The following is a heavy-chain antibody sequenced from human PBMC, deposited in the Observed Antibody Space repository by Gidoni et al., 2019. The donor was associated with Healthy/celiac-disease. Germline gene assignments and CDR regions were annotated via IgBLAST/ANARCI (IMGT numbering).Heavy chain of an antibody. D-gene: IGHD4-17*01. J-gene: IGHJ6*02. V-gene: IGHV3-33*01. CDR3: ARYRAGTVTTYYYYYYGMDV. CDR2: IWYDVMNK. Sequence: QVQLVESGGGVVKPGRSRRRSCAASGFTFSSYGMHWVRQAPGKGLGWVSVIWYDVMNKYYADSVKCRFTISRDNSKNTLYLQMNSLRAEDTAVYYCARYRAGTVTTYYYYYYGMDVWGQGTTVTVSS. CDR1: GFTFSSYG.